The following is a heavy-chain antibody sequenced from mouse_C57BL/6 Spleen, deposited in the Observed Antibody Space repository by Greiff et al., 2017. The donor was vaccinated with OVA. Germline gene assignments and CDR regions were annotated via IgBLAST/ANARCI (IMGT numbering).Heavy chain of an antibody. CDR2: INYDGSST. Sequence: EVQLVESEGGLVQPGSSMKLSCTASGFTFSDYYMAWVRQVPEKGLEWVANINYDGSSTYYLDSLKSRFIISRDNAKNILYLQMSSLKSEDTATYYCARAYGNYHYYAMDYWGQGTSVTVSS. V-gene: IGHV5-16*01. CDR1: GFTFSDYY. J-gene: IGHJ4*01. D-gene: IGHD2-1*01. CDR3: ARAYGNYHYYAMDY.